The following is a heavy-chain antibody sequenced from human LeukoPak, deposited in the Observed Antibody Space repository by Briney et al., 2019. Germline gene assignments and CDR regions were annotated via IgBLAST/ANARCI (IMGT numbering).Heavy chain of an antibody. Sequence: SETLSLTCAVYGGSFSGYYWSWIRQPPGKGLEWIGEINHSGSTNYNPSLKSRVTISVDTSKNQFSLKLSSVTAADTAVYYCARTNGGYYRSALDYWGQGTLVTVSS. J-gene: IGHJ4*02. D-gene: IGHD3-22*01. CDR2: INHSGST. CDR1: GGSFSGYY. CDR3: ARTNGGYYRSALDY. V-gene: IGHV4-34*01.